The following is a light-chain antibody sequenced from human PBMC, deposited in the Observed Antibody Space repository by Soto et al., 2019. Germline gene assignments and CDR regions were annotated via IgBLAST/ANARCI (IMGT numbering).Light chain of an antibody. CDR1: RDIGSD. CDR2: ATS. CDR3: QQDHNGSLT. Sequence: ETLMTQSPATLSASLGDRVTLSCRASRDIGSDLGWYQQKPGQTPTLLIYATSIRATGIPARVSGSRSGTEFTLTISSLQPEDFAVYYCQQDHNGSLTFGGGTKVDIK. V-gene: IGKV3-15*01. J-gene: IGKJ4*02.